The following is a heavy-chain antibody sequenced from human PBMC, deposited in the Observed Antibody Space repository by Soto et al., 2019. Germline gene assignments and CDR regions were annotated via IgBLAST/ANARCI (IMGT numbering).Heavy chain of an antibody. Sequence: SGPTLVNPTQTLTLTCTFSGFSLTTYEMSVSWIRQPPGKALEWLALINWDDNKCYSTSLKTRLTISKDTSKNQVVLTMTNMDPVDTATYYCARYWASYGMDVWGQGTTVTVS. J-gene: IGHJ6*02. CDR3: ARYWASYGMDV. CDR2: INWDDNK. V-gene: IGHV2-70*01. CDR1: GFSLTTYEMS. D-gene: IGHD2-8*02.